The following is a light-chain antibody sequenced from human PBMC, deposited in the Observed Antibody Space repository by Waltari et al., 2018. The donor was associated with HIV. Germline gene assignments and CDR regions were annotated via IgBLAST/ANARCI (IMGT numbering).Light chain of an antibody. CDR3: ASWDDSLSAHYV. Sequence: QSVLTQPPSASGTPGQRVTISCSGTSSNIGHNYLHWFQKLQGMTPKLLSYRNNQRPSGVPDRFSGSKSGTSASLAISGLRSEDEADYFCASWDDSLSAHYVFGTGTKVVVL. V-gene: IGLV1-47*01. J-gene: IGLJ1*01. CDR2: RNN. CDR1: SSNIGHNY.